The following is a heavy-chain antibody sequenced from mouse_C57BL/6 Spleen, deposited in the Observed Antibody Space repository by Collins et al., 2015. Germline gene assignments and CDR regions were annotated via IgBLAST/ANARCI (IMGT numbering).Heavy chain of an antibody. J-gene: IGHJ4*01. V-gene: IGHV1-26*01. CDR2: TNPNNGGT. CDR1: GYTFTDYY. Sequence: EVQLQQSGPELVKPGASVKISCKASGYTFTDYYMNWVKQSHGKSLEWIGDTNPNNGGTSYNQKFKGKATLTVDKSSSTAYMELRSLTSEDSAVYYCARRGPPYAMDYWGQGTSVTVSS. CDR3: ARRGPPYAMDY.